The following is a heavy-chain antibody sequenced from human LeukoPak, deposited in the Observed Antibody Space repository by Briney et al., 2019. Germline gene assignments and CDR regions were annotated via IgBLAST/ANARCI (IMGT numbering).Heavy chain of an antibody. CDR1: GDSMRGYF. Sequence: SETLSLTCTVSGDSMRGYFWSWIRQPPGKGLEWIADINFSGSTNYNPSLRSRVAMSIDTSKNQFSLKLSSVTAADTAVYYCARGANLGIAAAGTGNWFDPWGQGTLVTVSS. CDR2: INFSGST. CDR3: ARGANLGIAAAGTGNWFDP. J-gene: IGHJ5*02. V-gene: IGHV4-59*12. D-gene: IGHD6-13*01.